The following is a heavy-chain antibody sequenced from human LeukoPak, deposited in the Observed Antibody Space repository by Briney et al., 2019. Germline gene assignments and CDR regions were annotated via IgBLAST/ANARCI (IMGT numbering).Heavy chain of an antibody. CDR1: GFTFRSYS. V-gene: IGHV3-21*04. CDR3: AKARYYADAFDY. Sequence: PGGSLRLSCAASGFTFRSYSMDWVRQAPGKGLEWVSSISSSSDYIYYADAVKGRFTISRDNAKNSLYLQMNSLRAEDTALYYCAKARYYADAFDYWGQGTLVTVSS. CDR2: ISSSSDYI. J-gene: IGHJ4*02. D-gene: IGHD3-16*01.